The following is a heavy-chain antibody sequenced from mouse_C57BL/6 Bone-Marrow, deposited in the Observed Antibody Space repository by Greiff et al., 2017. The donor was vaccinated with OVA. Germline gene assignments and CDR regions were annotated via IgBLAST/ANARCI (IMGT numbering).Heavy chain of an antibody. CDR3: ARDFYPMVLWCDY. V-gene: IGHV8-8*01. D-gene: IGHD2-2*01. CDR1: GFSLSTFGMG. J-gene: IGHJ2*01. CDR2: IWWDDDK. Sequence: QVTLKECGPGILQPSQTLSLTCSFSGFSLSTFGMGVGWIRQPSGKGLEWLAHIWWDDDKYYNPALKSRLTISKDTSKNQVFLKIADVDAADTATYYGARDFYPMVLWCDYWGQGTTLTVSS.